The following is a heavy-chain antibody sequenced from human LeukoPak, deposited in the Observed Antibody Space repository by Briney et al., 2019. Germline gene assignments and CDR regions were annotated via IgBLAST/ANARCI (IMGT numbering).Heavy chain of an antibody. J-gene: IGHJ4*02. V-gene: IGHV5-51*01. CDR1: GNSFTSYW. CDR2: IYPGDSDT. D-gene: IGHD2-21*02. Sequence: GESLKISCKGSGNSFTSYWIGWVRQMPGKGLEWMGIIYPGDSDTRYSPSFQGQVTISAHKSISTAYLQWSSLKASDTAIYYCAKISDTGGYCGDYWGQGTLVTVS. CDR3: AKISDTGGYCGDY.